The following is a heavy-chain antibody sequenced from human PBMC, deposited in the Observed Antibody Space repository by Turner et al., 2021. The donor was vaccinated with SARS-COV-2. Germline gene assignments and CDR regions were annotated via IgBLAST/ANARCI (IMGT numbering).Heavy chain of an antibody. CDR3: ARAPVTPLRYLDHYYYYGMDV. CDR1: GYSFTGDC. Sequence: QVRLVQSAADGRKPGASAKVSGKASGYSFTGDCMHWVRQAPAQGLEWMAWINPNSGGTNYAQKFQGRGTMTRETCIRTAYMEVGRLRSDDTAVYYCARAPVTPLRYLDHYYYYGMDVWGQGTRVAVSS. CDR2: INPNSGGT. D-gene: IGHD3-3*01. J-gene: IGHJ6*02. V-gene: IGHV1-2*02.